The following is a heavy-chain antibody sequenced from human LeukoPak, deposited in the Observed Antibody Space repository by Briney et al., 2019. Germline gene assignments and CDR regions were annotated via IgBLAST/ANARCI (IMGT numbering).Heavy chain of an antibody. CDR1: KFSLGNYW. J-gene: IGHJ4*02. CDR3: ARHMPAVGATPFDY. Sequence: PGGSLRLSCVDSKFSLGNYWMAWVRQAPGKGLEGVASIKHDGNEKYYVDSVRGRFTISRDNAENSLYLQMNSLRAEDTAIYFCARHMPAVGATPFDYWGQGTLVTVSS. V-gene: IGHV3-7*01. D-gene: IGHD1-26*01. CDR2: IKHDGNEK.